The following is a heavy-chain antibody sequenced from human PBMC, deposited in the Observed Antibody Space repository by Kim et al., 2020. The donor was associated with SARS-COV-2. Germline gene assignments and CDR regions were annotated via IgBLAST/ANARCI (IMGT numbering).Heavy chain of an antibody. Sequence: LKSRVTISVDTSKNQFSLKLSSVAAADTAVYYCARASRQWLFRPIFYYFDYWGQGTLVTVSS. CDR3: ARASRQWLFRPIFYYFDY. V-gene: IGHV4-34*01. D-gene: IGHD6-19*01. J-gene: IGHJ4*02.